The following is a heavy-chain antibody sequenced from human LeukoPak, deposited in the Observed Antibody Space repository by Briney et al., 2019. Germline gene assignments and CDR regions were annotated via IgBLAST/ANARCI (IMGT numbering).Heavy chain of an antibody. D-gene: IGHD1-1*01. V-gene: IGHV3-23*01. CDR1: GFTFSSYA. J-gene: IGHJ4*02. Sequence: PGGSLRLSCAASGFTFSSYAMSWVRQAPGKGLEWVSAISGSGGSTYYADSVKGRFTISRDNAKNSLYLQLNSLRAEDTAVYYCAGCAGNSCYFDYWGQGTLVIVSS. CDR2: ISGSGGST. CDR3: AGCAGNSCYFDY.